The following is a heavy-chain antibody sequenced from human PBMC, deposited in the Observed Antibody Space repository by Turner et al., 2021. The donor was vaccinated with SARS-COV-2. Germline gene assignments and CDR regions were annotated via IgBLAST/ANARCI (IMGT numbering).Heavy chain of an antibody. Sequence: EVQLVQSGAEVNKPGESLKISCQGSGYSFTSYWIGWVRQMPGKGLEGMGIIYPGDSDTRYSPSFQGQVTISADKSISTAYLQWSSLKASDTAMYYCARLNSNYVGGYYYYGLDVWGQGTTVTVSS. J-gene: IGHJ6*02. D-gene: IGHD4-4*01. V-gene: IGHV5-51*01. CDR3: ARLNSNYVGGYYYYGLDV. CDR1: GYSFTSYW. CDR2: IYPGDSDT.